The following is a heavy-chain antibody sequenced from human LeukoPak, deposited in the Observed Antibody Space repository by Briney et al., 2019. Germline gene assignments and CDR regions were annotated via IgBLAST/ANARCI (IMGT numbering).Heavy chain of an antibody. V-gene: IGHV1-3*01. J-gene: IGHJ6*02. CDR2: INAGNGNT. CDR1: GYTFTSYA. Sequence: ASVKVSCKASGYTFTSYAMHWVRQAPGQRLEWMGWINAGNGNTKYSQKFQGRVTITRDTSASTAYMELSSLRSEDTAVYYCASPLYYGSGSYYNAYYGMDVWGQGTTVTVSS. D-gene: IGHD3-10*01. CDR3: ASPLYYGSGSYYNAYYGMDV.